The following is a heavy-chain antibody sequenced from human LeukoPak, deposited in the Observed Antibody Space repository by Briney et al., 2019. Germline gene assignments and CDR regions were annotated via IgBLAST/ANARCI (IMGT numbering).Heavy chain of an antibody. Sequence: GGSLRLSCAASGFTFSTYAMSWVRQAPGKGLEWVSVVSGTGGRTYYADSVKGRFIISRDNSKNTLYLQMNSLRAKDTALYYCVKASSSSPQYNWFDAWGQGTLVTVSS. J-gene: IGHJ5*02. CDR1: GFTFSTYA. CDR3: VKASSSSPQYNWFDA. D-gene: IGHD6-6*01. CDR2: VSGTGGRT. V-gene: IGHV3-23*01.